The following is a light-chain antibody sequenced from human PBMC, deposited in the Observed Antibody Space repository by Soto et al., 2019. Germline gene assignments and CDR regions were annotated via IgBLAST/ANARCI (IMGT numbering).Light chain of an antibody. CDR3: QQYGSAPLT. CDR1: QSVSSSY. Sequence: EIVSTQSPGTLSLSPGERATLSCRASQSVSSSYLSWYQQKPGEAPRLLIYGASSRATGTTDRISGSGSGTDFTLTISTLEPEDFAVYYCQQYGSAPLTFGEGTKVEI. V-gene: IGKV3-20*01. CDR2: GAS. J-gene: IGKJ1*01.